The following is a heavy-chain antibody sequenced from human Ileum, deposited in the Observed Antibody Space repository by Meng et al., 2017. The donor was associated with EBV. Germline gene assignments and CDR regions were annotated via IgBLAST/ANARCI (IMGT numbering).Heavy chain of an antibody. CDR3: ARRDTAWFDP. Sequence: QLHSQESDPAWVQPSEPLSLTCSVSGGSITSYSYYWGWIRQPPGKGLEWIATIYHTGSTYYNPSLKSRVTISVDTSKNEFSLKVTSVTAADTALYYCARRDTAWFDPWGRGTLVTVSS. CDR1: GGSITSYSYY. V-gene: IGHV4-39*01. D-gene: IGHD2-21*02. J-gene: IGHJ5*02. CDR2: IYHTGST.